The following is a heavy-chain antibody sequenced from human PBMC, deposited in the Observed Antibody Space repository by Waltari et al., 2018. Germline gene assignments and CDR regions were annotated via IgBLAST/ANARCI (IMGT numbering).Heavy chain of an antibody. CDR1: GFTFSTYG. CDR3: AKGALGRVDY. J-gene: IGHJ4*02. CDR2: IRYDGSIK. V-gene: IGHV3-30*02. D-gene: IGHD1-26*01. Sequence: QVQLVESGGGVVRPGGSLRLSCAASGFTFSTYGMHWVRQAPGKGLGWVAFIRYDGSIKYYADSVKGRFTISRDNSKNTLYVQMNSLRAEDTAMYYCAKGALGRVDYWGQGTLVTVSS.